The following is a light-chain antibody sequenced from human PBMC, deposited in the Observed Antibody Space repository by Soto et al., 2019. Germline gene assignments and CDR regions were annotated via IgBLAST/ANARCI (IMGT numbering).Light chain of an antibody. CDR3: QQYNKWPRT. CDR2: GAS. J-gene: IGKJ1*01. CDR1: QSVTSN. V-gene: IGKV3-15*01. Sequence: EIVMAQSPATLSVSPVERATLSCRATQSVTSNYLSWYQQKPGQPPRLLIYGASSRATGIPARFSGSGSGTEFTLTMSSLQSEDFAVYYCQQYNKWPRTFGQGTKV.